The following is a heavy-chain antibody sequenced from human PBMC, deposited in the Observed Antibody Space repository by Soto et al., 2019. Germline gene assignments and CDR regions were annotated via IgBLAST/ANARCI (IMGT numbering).Heavy chain of an antibody. CDR1: GLSLSTIGEG. D-gene: IGHD2-21*02. J-gene: IGHJ6*02. CDR2: VYWDDDK. CDR3: VQTRCGGDCLQSYSSHSYSGVDV. Sequence: QITLKESGPTLVKPTQTLTLTCTFSGLSLSTIGEGVGWIRQPPGKALEWLALVYWDDDKRYSPSLKSRLTIPKDTSVNQVVLTMTNMGPVDTATYYCVQTRCGGDCLQSYSSHSYSGVDVWGQGTAVTVSS. V-gene: IGHV2-5*02.